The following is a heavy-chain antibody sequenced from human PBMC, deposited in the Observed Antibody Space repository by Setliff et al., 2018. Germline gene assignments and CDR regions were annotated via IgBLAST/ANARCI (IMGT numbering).Heavy chain of an antibody. CDR1: GGTFSSYV. V-gene: IGHV1-18*01. CDR3: ARDRGLEADVVSLINMGDF. D-gene: IGHD2-21*01. Sequence: ASVKVSCKASGGTFSSYVISWVRQAPGQGLEWMGWISGYNGNTNYAQKFQSRVTMTTDTFTNTAYMELRSLRSDDTAVYYCARDRGLEADVVSLINMGDFWGQGTLVTVSS. J-gene: IGHJ4*02. CDR2: ISGYNGNT.